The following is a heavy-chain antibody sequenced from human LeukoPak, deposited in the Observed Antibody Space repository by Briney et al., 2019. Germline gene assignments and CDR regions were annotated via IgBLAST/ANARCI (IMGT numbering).Heavy chain of an antibody. CDR2: INPSGGT. J-gene: IGHJ4*02. V-gene: IGHV1-46*01. Sequence: ASVKVSCTASGYTFSIYNMHWVRQAPGQGLEWMGIINPSGGTSYAQKLQGRITMTRDTPTSTLYMELSSLRSEDTAVYYCAREGVAGTGLDFWGQGTLVTVSS. CDR3: AREGVAGTGLDF. D-gene: IGHD6-13*01. CDR1: GYTFSIYN.